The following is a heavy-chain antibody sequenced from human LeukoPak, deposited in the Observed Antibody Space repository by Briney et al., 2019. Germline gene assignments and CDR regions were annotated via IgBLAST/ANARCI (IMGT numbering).Heavy chain of an antibody. J-gene: IGHJ4*02. CDR1: GYSFANYW. CDR3: ARQRSGSYHDC. D-gene: IGHD1-26*01. CDR2: IYPGDSDT. Sequence: GESLKISCKGSGYSFANYWIGWVRQMPGKGLEYMGIIYPGDSDTRYSPSFQGQVTMSADKSISTAYLQWNSLRAPDTGMYYCARQRSGSYHDCWGQGTLVTVSS. V-gene: IGHV5-51*01.